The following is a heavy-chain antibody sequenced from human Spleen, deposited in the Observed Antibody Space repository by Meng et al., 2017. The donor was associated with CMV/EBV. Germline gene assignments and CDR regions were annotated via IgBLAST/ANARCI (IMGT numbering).Heavy chain of an antibody. Sequence: GESLKISCAASGFTFSSFAMNWVRQAPGKGPEWVAVIWYDGTKKHYAGFVEGRFTISRDNSKNTLYLQMNSLRAEDTAVYYCARGSSSLGSRPFYYYGMDVWGQGTTVTVSS. CDR2: IWYDGTKK. J-gene: IGHJ6*02. CDR1: GFTFSSFA. V-gene: IGHV3-33*08. D-gene: IGHD6-6*01. CDR3: ARGSSSLGSRPFYYYGMDV.